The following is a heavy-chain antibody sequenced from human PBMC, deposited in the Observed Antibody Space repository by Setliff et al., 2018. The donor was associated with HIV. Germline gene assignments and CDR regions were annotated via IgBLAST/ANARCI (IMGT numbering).Heavy chain of an antibody. CDR2: IYYRGAT. V-gene: IGHV4-39*01. J-gene: IGHJ4*02. D-gene: IGHD3-22*01. CDR1: GGSISNSDFY. CDR3: ARPYDSLYG. Sequence: SETLSLTCTVSGGSISNSDFYWGWIRHSPGKVLEWIGSIYYRGATYYNPTLQSRVTISADTSKNQFYLKLTSVTAADTAIYYCARPYDSLYGWGQGVLVTVSS.